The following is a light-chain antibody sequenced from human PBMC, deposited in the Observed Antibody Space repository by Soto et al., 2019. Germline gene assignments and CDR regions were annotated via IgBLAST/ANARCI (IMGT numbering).Light chain of an antibody. CDR3: QQYGSSPIT. CDR2: GAS. CDR1: QSVGRNY. V-gene: IGKV3-20*01. Sequence: IVLTQSPGTLSLSPGERATLSCSASQSVGRNYLAWYQQKPGQAPRLLIYGASSRATGIPDRFSGSGSGTDFTLTISRLEPEDFAVYYCQQYGSSPITFGQGTRLEIK. J-gene: IGKJ5*01.